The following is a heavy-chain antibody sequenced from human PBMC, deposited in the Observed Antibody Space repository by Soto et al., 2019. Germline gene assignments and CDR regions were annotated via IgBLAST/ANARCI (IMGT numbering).Heavy chain of an antibody. CDR1: GFTFSSYG. D-gene: IGHD3-22*01. CDR3: ASGSHSGYYSYY. V-gene: IGHV3-30*03. Sequence: GGSLRLSCAASGFTFSSYGMHWVRQAPGKGLEWVAVISYDGSNKYYADSVKGRFTISRDNSKNTLYLQMNSLRAEDTAVYYCASGSHSGYYSYYWGQGTLVTVSS. J-gene: IGHJ4*02. CDR2: ISYDGSNK.